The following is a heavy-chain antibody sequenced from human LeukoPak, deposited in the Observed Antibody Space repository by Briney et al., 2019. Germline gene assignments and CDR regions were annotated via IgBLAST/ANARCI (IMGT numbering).Heavy chain of an antibody. CDR2: IYYSGST. CDR1: GGSISSGGYY. CDR3: ARGITIFVMDV. V-gene: IGHV4-30-4*08. Sequence: SETLSLTCTVSGGSISSGGYYWSWIRQPPGKGLEWIGYIYYSGSTYYNPSLKSRVTISVDTSKNQFSLKLSSVTAADTAVYYCARGITIFVMDVWGKGTTVTVSS. J-gene: IGHJ6*03. D-gene: IGHD3-9*01.